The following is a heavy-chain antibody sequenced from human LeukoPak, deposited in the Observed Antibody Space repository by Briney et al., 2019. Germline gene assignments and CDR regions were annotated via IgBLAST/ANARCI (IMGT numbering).Heavy chain of an antibody. Sequence: PSGTLSLTCTVSGGSISSSSYYWGWIRQPPGKGLEWIGSIYYSGSTYYNPSLKSRVTISVDTSKNQFSLKLSSVTAADTAVYYCARDCGVSSSWYLDWFDPWGQGTLVTVSS. CDR1: GGSISSSSYY. CDR3: ARDCGVSSSWYLDWFDP. V-gene: IGHV4-39*07. D-gene: IGHD6-13*01. CDR2: IYYSGST. J-gene: IGHJ5*02.